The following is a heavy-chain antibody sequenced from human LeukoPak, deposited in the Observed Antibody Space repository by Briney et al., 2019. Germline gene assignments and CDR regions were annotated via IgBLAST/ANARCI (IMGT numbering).Heavy chain of an antibody. CDR3: ASALECSSTSCLNWFDP. Sequence: SETLSLTCAVYGGSFSGYYWSWIRQPLGKGLEWIGEINHSGSTNYNPSLKSRVTISVDTSKNQFSLKLSSVTAADTAVYYCASALECSSTSCLNWFDPWGQGTLVTVSS. CDR2: INHSGST. CDR1: GGSFSGYY. D-gene: IGHD2-2*01. J-gene: IGHJ5*02. V-gene: IGHV4-34*01.